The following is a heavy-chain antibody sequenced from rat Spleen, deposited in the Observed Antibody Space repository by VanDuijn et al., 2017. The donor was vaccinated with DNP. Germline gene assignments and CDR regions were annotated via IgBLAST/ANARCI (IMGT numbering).Heavy chain of an antibody. Sequence: QVQLKESGPGLVQPSRTLSLTCTVSGFSLTSYGVSWVRQPPGKGLEWIAAIWGGGSTDYNSSLKSRLSISRDTSKSQVFLKMNSLQTEDTAMYFCASLGRDYWGQGVMVTVSS. CDR1: GFSLTSYG. CDR2: IWGGGST. CDR3: ASLGRDY. D-gene: IGHD5-1*01. V-gene: IGHV2-6*01. J-gene: IGHJ2*01.